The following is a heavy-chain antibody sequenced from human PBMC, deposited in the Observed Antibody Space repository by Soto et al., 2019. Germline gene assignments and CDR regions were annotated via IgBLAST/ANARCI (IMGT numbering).Heavy chain of an antibody. J-gene: IGHJ6*02. V-gene: IGHV3-33*01. CDR1: GFTFSSYG. CDR2: IWYDGSNK. Sequence: QVQLVESGGGVVQPGRSLRLSCAASGFTFSSYGMHWVRQAPGKGLEWVAVIWYDGSNKYYADSVKGRFTISRDNSKNTLYLQMNSLRAEDTAVYYCARDPTGYCSSTSCQVHYYGMDVWGQGTTVTVSS. CDR3: ARDPTGYCSSTSCQVHYYGMDV. D-gene: IGHD2-2*01.